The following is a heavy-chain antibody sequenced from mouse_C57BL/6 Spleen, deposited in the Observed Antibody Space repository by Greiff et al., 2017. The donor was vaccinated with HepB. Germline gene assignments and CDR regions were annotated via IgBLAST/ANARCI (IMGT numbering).Heavy chain of an antibody. CDR1: GFTFSSYA. Sequence: EVHLVESGGGLVKPGGSLKLSCAASGFTFSSYAMSWVRQTPEKRLEWVATISDGGSYTYYPDNVKGRFTISRDNAKNNLYLQMSHLKSEDTAMYYCAGGSSSYWYFDVWGTGTTVTVSS. CDR3: AGGSSSYWYFDV. J-gene: IGHJ1*03. CDR2: ISDGGSYT. D-gene: IGHD1-1*01. V-gene: IGHV5-4*01.